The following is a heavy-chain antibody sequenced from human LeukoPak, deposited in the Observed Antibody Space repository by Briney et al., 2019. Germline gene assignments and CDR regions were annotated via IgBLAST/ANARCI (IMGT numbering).Heavy chain of an antibody. Sequence: GGSLRLSCAASGFTFSIYSMTWVRQAPGKGLEWVSSISSSSSYMYYAESLKGRFTISRDNAKNSLYLQMNGLRAEDTAVYYCARDTGTGFWSGYHDYFDSWGQGALVTVSS. V-gene: IGHV3-21*01. CDR1: GFTFSIYS. J-gene: IGHJ4*02. CDR2: ISSSSSYM. D-gene: IGHD3-3*01. CDR3: ARDTGTGFWSGYHDYFDS.